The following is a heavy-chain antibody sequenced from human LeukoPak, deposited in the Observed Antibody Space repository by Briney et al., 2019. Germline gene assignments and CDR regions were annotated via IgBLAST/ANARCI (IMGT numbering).Heavy chain of an antibody. CDR2: ISAYNGNT. D-gene: IGHD3-10*01. J-gene: IGHJ4*02. V-gene: IGHV1-18*01. Sequence: ASVKVSCKASGYTFTSYGISWVRQAPGQGLEWMGWISAYNGNTNYAQKLQGRVTMTTDTSTSTAYMELRSLRSDDTTVYYCARARYSYGSGSYSSDYWGQGTLVTVSS. CDR1: GYTFTSYG. CDR3: ARARYSYGSGSYSSDY.